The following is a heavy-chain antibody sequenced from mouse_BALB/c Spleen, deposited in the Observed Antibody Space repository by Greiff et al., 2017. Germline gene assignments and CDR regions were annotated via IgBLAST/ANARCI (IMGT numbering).Heavy chain of an antibody. CDR1: GFSLTSYG. D-gene: IGHD2-1*01. Sequence: VQLQQSGPSLVQPSQSLSITCTVSGFSLTSYGVHWVRQSPGKGLEWLGVIWRGGSTDYNAAFMSRLSITKDNSKSQVFFKMNSLQADDTAIYYCAKNGGNYVDAMDDWGQGTSVTVSS. V-gene: IGHV2-5-1*01. CDR3: AKNGGNYVDAMDD. J-gene: IGHJ4*01. CDR2: IWRGGST.